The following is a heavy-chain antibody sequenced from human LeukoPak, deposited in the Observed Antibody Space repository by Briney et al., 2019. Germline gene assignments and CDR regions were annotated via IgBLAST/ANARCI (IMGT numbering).Heavy chain of an antibody. J-gene: IGHJ6*03. D-gene: IGHD4-17*01. CDR1: GGSISSYY. CDR2: IYTSGST. Sequence: SETLSLTCTVSGGSISSYYWSWIRQPAGKGLEWIGRIYTSGSTNYNPSLKSRVAMSVDTSKNQFSLKLSSVTAADTAVYYCARDREVTTRPYYYYMDVWGKGTTVTISS. V-gene: IGHV4-4*07. CDR3: ARDREVTTRPYYYYMDV.